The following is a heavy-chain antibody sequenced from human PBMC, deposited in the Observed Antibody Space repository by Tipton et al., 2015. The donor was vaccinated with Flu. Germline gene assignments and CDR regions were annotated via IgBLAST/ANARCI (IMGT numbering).Heavy chain of an antibody. D-gene: IGHD1-26*01. V-gene: IGHV3-30*01. CDR1: GFTFSSYA. Sequence: QVQLVQSGGGVVQPGRSLRLSCAASGFTFSSYAMHWVRQAPGKGLEWVAVISYDGSNKYYADSVKGRFTISRDNSKNTLYLQMNSLRAEDTAVYYCARDPREKIVGASYLGYWGQGTLVTVSS. CDR2: ISYDGSNK. J-gene: IGHJ4*02. CDR3: ARDPREKIVGASYLGY.